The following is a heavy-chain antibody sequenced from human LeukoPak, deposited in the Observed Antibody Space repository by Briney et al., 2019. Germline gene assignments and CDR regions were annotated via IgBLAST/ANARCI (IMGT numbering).Heavy chain of an antibody. CDR2: LYTSGST. CDR1: GGSISSYY. CDR3: ARGYSITFDY. J-gene: IGHJ4*02. V-gene: IGHV4-4*07. D-gene: IGHD6-13*01. Sequence: SETLSLTCTVSGGSISSYYWNWIRQPAGKGLEWIGRLYTSGSTNYNPSLKSRVTISVDKSKNQFSLKLSSVTAADTAVYYCARGYSITFDYWGQGTLVTVSS.